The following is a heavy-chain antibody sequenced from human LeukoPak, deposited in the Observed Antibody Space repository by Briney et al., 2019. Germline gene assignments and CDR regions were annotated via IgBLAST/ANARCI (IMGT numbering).Heavy chain of an antibody. J-gene: IGHJ4*02. Sequence: SETLSLTCTVSGGSITNYFWSWIRQPPGKGLEWIGYISYSGSTNYTPSLKSRVTISVDTSKKQFSLKLSSVTAADTAVYFCARRRRYSGYGGFDFWGQGIPVIVSS. CDR2: ISYSGST. CDR3: ARRRRYSGYGGFDF. V-gene: IGHV4-59*01. CDR1: GGSITNYF. D-gene: IGHD5-12*01.